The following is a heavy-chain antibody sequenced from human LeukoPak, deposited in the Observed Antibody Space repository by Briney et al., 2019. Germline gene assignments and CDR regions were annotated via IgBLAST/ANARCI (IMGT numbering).Heavy chain of an antibody. D-gene: IGHD3-22*01. CDR3: ARQGSTGYYPSYFDY. CDR1: GGSISSDNYY. V-gene: IGHV4-39*01. Sequence: PSETLSLTYTVSGGSISSDNYYWGWVRQPPGKGLEWIANIYYSGSTYYNPSLKSRVTISVDTSKNQFSLKLSSVTAADTAVYYCARQGSTGYYPSYFDYWGQGTLVTVSS. CDR2: IYYSGST. J-gene: IGHJ4*02.